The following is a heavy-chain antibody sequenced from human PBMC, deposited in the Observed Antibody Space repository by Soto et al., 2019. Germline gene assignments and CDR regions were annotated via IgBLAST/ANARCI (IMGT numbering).Heavy chain of an antibody. J-gene: IGHJ6*02. CDR2: IYYSGST. D-gene: IGHD2-15*01. Sequence: SETMSLTCSVSGGAVSSYDWSWTRKPPGKGLEWIGYIYYSGSTNYNPSLKSRVTISVDTSKNQFSLKLSSVTAADTAVYYCARADCSGGSCYYYYGMDVWGQGTTVTSP. V-gene: IGHV4-59*02. CDR3: ARADCSGGSCYYYYGMDV. CDR1: GGAVSSYD.